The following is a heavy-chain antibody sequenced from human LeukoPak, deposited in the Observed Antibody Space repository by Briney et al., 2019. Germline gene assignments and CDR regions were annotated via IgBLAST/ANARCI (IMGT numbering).Heavy chain of an antibody. D-gene: IGHD2-2*01. V-gene: IGHV3-30*02. Sequence: PGGSLRLSCAASGFTFSSYGMHWVRQAPGKGLEWVAFIRYDGSNKYYADSVKGRFTISRDNSKNTLYLQMNSLRAEDTAVYYCAKDQGDIVVVPAATGYYYYMDVWGKGTTVTVSS. CDR2: IRYDGSNK. CDR1: GFTFSSYG. J-gene: IGHJ6*03. CDR3: AKDQGDIVVVPAATGYYYYMDV.